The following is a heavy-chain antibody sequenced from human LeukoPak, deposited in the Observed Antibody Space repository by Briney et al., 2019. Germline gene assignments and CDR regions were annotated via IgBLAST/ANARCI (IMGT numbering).Heavy chain of an antibody. CDR1: GYTFTSYD. Sequence: VASVKVSCKASGYTFTSYDINWVRQATGQGLEWMGWMNPNSGNRGYAQKSQGRVTMTRNTSISTAYMELSSLRSEDTAVYYCARGYSSGPDYFDYWGQGTLVTVSS. V-gene: IGHV1-8*01. CDR3: ARGYSSGPDYFDY. D-gene: IGHD6-19*01. CDR2: MNPNSGNR. J-gene: IGHJ4*02.